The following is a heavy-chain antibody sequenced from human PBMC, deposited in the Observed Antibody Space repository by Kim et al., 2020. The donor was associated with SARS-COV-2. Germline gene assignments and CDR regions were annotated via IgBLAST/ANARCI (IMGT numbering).Heavy chain of an antibody. CDR1: GFTFSSSA. Sequence: GGSLRLSCAASGFTFSSSALSWVRQPPGEGLEWGSSLDGYNGGTFYADSVKGRFTISRDTSRNTLYLQMNSLRAEDTAAYYCTKITWQHLGECWGQGTLV. J-gene: IGHJ4*02. CDR2: LDGYNGGT. D-gene: IGHD1-26*01. V-gene: IGHV3-23*01. CDR3: TKITWQHLGEC.